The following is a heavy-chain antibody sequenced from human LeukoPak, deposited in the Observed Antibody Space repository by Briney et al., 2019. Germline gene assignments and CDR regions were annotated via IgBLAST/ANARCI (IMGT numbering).Heavy chain of an antibody. CDR3: ARGICSGGSCYSGRNYYFDY. CDR2: IYTSGST. CDR1: GGSISSGGYY. V-gene: IGHV4-61*02. D-gene: IGHD2-15*01. J-gene: IGHJ4*02. Sequence: PSETLSLTCTVSGGSISSGGYYWSWIRQPAGKGLEWIGRIYTSGSTNYNPSLKSRVTISVDTSKNQFSLKLSSVTAADTAVYYCARGICSGGSCYSGRNYYFDYWGQGTLVTVSS.